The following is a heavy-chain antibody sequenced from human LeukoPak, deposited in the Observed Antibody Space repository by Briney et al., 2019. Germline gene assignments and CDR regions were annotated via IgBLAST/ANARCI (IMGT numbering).Heavy chain of an antibody. V-gene: IGHV3-15*01. J-gene: IGHJ4*02. CDR1: GFTFSNAW. CDR2: IKSKTDGGTT. D-gene: IGHD3-22*01. CDR3: TTIFLTYYYDSSGYYYFDY. Sequence: GGSLRLSCAASGFTFSNAWMSWVRQAPGKGLEWVGRIKSKTDGGTTDYAAPVKGRFTISRDDSKNTLYLQMNSLKTEDTAVYYCTTIFLTYYYDSSGYYYFDYWGQGTLVTVSS.